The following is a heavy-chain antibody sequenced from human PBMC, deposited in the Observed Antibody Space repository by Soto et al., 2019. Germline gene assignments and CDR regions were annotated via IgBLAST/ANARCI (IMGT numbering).Heavy chain of an antibody. Sequence: QVQLQESGPGLVKPSETLSLTCTVSGGSISSYYWSWIRQPPGKGLEWIGYIYYSGSTNDNPSLQCRVTIALATSKNHFALKLNSMTAADTAVYYCASQNYGSGSTYFGYWGQGTLVTVSS. CDR3: ASQNYGSGSTYFGY. J-gene: IGHJ4*02. V-gene: IGHV4-59*08. D-gene: IGHD3-10*01. CDR2: IYYSGST. CDR1: GGSISSYY.